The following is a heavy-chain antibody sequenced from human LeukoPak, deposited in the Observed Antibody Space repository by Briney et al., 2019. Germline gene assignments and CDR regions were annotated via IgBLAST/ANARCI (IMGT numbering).Heavy chain of an antibody. Sequence: GGSLRLPCAASGFTFSSYAMHWVRQAPGKGLEYVSAISNNGGSTYYANSVKGRFTISRDSSKNTLYLQMGSLRAEDMAVYYCARGGGWYGDYYYYMDVWGKGTTVTVSS. D-gene: IGHD6-19*01. CDR3: ARGGGWYGDYYYYMDV. CDR2: ISNNGGST. CDR1: GFTFSSYA. J-gene: IGHJ6*03. V-gene: IGHV3-64*01.